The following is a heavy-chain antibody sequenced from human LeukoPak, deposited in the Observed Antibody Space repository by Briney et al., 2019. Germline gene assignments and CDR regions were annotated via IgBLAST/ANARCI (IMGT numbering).Heavy chain of an antibody. CDR2: MNPNSGNT. CDR3: ARVYVLLWFGELFSYYFDY. J-gene: IGHJ4*02. Sequence: ASVKVSCKASGYTFTSYDINWVRQATGQGLEWMGWMNPNSGNTGYAQKFQGRVTMTRNTSISTAYMELSSLGSEDTAVYYCARVYVLLWFGELFSYYFDYWGQGTLVTVSS. V-gene: IGHV1-8*01. D-gene: IGHD3-10*01. CDR1: GYTFTSYD.